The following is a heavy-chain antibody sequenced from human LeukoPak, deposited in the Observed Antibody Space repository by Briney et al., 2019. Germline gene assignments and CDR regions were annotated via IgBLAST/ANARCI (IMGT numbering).Heavy chain of an antibody. CDR2: IIPIFGTA. Sequence: GASVKVSCKASGGTFSSYAISWVRQAPGQGLEWMGGIIPIFGTANYAQKFQGRVTITTDESTSTAYMELSSLRSEDTAVYYCATAANGFLEWLLYFYWGQGTLVTVSS. D-gene: IGHD3-3*01. CDR1: GGTFSSYA. V-gene: IGHV1-69*05. J-gene: IGHJ4*02. CDR3: ATAANGFLEWLLYFY.